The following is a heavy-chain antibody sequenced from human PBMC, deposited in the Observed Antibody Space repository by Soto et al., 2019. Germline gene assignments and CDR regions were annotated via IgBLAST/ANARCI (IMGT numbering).Heavy chain of an antibody. CDR1: GGSISSGDYY. CDR3: AREESRDSSSWGNWFDP. J-gene: IGHJ5*02. V-gene: IGHV4-30-4*01. Sequence: SETLSLTCTVSGGSISSGDYYWSWIRQPPGKGLEWIGYIYYSGSTYYNPSLKSRVTISVDTSKNQFSLKLSSVTAADTAVYYCAREESRDSSSWGNWFDPWGQGTLVTVSS. CDR2: IYYSGST. D-gene: IGHD6-13*01.